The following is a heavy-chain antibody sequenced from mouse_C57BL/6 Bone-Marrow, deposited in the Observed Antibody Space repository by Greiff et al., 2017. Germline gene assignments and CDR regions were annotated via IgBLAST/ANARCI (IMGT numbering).Heavy chain of an antibody. J-gene: IGHJ1*03. Sequence: QVQLQQPGAELVKPGASVKLSCKASGYTFTSYWMHWVKQRPGQGLEWIGMIHPNGGSTNYNEKFKSKATLTVDKSSSTAYMHLSSLTYEDSAVYYGERCAYPWYFDVWGTGTTVTVSS. CDR1: GYTFTSYW. CDR2: IHPNGGST. CDR3: ERCAYPWYFDV. V-gene: IGHV1-64*01.